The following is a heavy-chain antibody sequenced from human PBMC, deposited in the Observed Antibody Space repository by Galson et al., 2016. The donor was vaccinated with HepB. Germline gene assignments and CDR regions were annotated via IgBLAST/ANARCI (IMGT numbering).Heavy chain of an antibody. D-gene: IGHD5-18*01. Sequence: SVKVSCKASGDIFSNYAFSWVRQAPGQGLEWVGRVSPLLGSANYAQRFQGRVTITADESTSTAYMELNSLTYDDSAVYYCAREGGITAMYYLDSWGQGTPVTVSS. J-gene: IGHJ4*02. V-gene: IGHV1-69*11. CDR1: GDIFSNYA. CDR2: VSPLLGSA. CDR3: AREGGITAMYYLDS.